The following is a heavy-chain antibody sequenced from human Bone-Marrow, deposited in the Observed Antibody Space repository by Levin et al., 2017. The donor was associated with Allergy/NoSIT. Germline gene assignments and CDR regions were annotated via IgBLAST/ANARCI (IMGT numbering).Heavy chain of an antibody. Sequence: GESLKISCKGSGYSFTAHWIGWVRQMPGKGLEWMGVIYPGDSDVRYRPSFQGQVTISADESISTAFLQWSSLRASDTGIYYCVRQSGIASGGGVVDYWGQGTPVTVSS. CDR3: VRQSGIASGGGVVDY. J-gene: IGHJ4*02. CDR2: IYPGDSDV. CDR1: GYSFTAHW. D-gene: IGHD6-13*01. V-gene: IGHV5-51*01.